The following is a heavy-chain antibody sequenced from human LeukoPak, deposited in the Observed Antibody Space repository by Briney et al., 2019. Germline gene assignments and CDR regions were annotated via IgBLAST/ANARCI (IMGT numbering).Heavy chain of an antibody. J-gene: IGHJ4*02. CDR1: GFTFSSYA. D-gene: IGHD6-19*01. CDR2: ISYDGSNK. V-gene: IGHV3-30-3*01. CDR3: ARAGGWYSGPDY. Sequence: PGGSLRLSYAASGFTFSSYAMHWVRQAPGKGLEWVAVISYDGSNKYYADSVKGRFTISRDNSKNTLYLQMNSLRAEDTAVYYCARAGGWYSGPDYWGQGTLVTVSS.